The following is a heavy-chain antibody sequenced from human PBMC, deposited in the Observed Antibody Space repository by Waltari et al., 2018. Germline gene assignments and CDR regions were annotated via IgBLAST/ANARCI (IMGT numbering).Heavy chain of an antibody. D-gene: IGHD1-26*01. CDR1: GFTFNTYW. Sequence: EVQLVESGGGLVQPGGPLRLSCAASGFTFNTYWMHWVRQAPGQGLVWVSSINSDGSSTNYADSVKGRFTISRDNAKNTLYLQMNSLRAEDTAVYYCARDYSGRGLYWGQGVLVTVSS. V-gene: IGHV3-74*01. J-gene: IGHJ4*02. CDR3: ARDYSGRGLY. CDR2: INSDGSST.